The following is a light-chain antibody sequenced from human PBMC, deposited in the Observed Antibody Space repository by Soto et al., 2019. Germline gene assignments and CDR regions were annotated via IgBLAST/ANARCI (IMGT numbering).Light chain of an antibody. Sequence: EVVSTQSPGTLSLSPGERATLSCRASQGVTTAYLAWYQHKPGQAPRLLIYGASNRATGIPDRFSGSGSGTDFTLTISRLEPEDFAVYSCQQYGASPLFTFGPGTKVDLK. CDR1: QGVTTAY. CDR3: QQYGASPLFT. V-gene: IGKV3-20*01. J-gene: IGKJ3*01. CDR2: GAS.